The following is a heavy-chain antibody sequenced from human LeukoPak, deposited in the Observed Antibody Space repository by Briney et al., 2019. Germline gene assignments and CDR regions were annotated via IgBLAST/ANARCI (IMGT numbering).Heavy chain of an antibody. V-gene: IGHV3-20*04. J-gene: IGHJ4*02. Sequence: GGSLRLSCAASGFTFDDYGMSWVRQAPGKGLEWVSGINWNGGSTGYADSVKGRFTISRDNAKNSLYLQMNSLRAEDTAVYYCARTYYDILTGYNPYFDYWGQGILVTVSS. CDR1: GFTFDDYG. CDR2: INWNGGST. CDR3: ARTYYDILTGYNPYFDY. D-gene: IGHD3-9*01.